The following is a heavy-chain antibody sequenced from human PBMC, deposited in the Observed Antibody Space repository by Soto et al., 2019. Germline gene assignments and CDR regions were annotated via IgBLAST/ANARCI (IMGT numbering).Heavy chain of an antibody. Sequence: GGSLRLSCAASGFTFSSYAMHWVRQAPGKGLEWVAVISYDGSNKYYAESVKGRFTISRDNSKNTLYLQMNSLRAEDTAVYYCARDGIAAASGAFDIWGQGTMVTVSS. V-gene: IGHV3-30-3*01. J-gene: IGHJ3*02. CDR3: ARDGIAAASGAFDI. CDR2: ISYDGSNK. CDR1: GFTFSSYA. D-gene: IGHD6-13*01.